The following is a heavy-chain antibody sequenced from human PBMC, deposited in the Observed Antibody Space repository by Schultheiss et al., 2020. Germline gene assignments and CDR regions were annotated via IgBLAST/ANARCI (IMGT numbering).Heavy chain of an antibody. D-gene: IGHD2-15*01. CDR3: ATGIIEDTDY. J-gene: IGHJ4*02. CDR1: RFTFDDYG. CDR2: ISSSSSYI. Sequence: GGSLRLSCAASRFTFDDYGMSWIRQAPGKGLEWVSSISSSSSYIYYADSVKGRFTISRDNSKNTLYLQMNSLRAEDTAVYYCATGIIEDTDYWGQGTLVTVSS. V-gene: IGHV3-21*04.